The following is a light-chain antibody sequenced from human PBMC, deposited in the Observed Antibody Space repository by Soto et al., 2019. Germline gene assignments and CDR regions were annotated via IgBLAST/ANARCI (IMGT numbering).Light chain of an antibody. V-gene: IGKV3-11*01. CDR3: QQYNNWPFS. Sequence: IVLTQSPATLSLSPGERATLPCRASQSVSSYLAWYQQKAGQAPRLLIYDASNRATGIPARFSGSGSGTDFTLTISGLQSGDSAVYFCQQYNNWPFSFGQGTRLEIK. CDR2: DAS. J-gene: IGKJ5*01. CDR1: QSVSSY.